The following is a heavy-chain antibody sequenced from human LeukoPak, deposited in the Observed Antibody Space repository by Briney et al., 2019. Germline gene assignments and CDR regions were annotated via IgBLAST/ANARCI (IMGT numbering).Heavy chain of an antibody. J-gene: IGHJ4*02. Sequence: GASVKVSCKASGYTFSIYGFSWVRQAPGQGLEWVGWISAYNGNTDYAQKFQGRVTMTTDTSTSTAHMELRSLRSDDTAVYYCARGKAGYYYGSGSYSPPLDYWGQGTLVTVSS. CDR3: ARGKAGYYYGSGSYSPPLDY. V-gene: IGHV1-18*01. CDR1: GYTFSIYG. CDR2: ISAYNGNT. D-gene: IGHD3-10*01.